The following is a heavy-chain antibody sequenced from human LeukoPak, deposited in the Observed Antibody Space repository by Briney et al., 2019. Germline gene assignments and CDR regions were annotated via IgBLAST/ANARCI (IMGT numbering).Heavy chain of an antibody. V-gene: IGHV3-21*01. Sequence: GGSLRLSCVVSGFTFSSYNMNWVRQAPGKGLEWVSSISSSSSYIYYADSVKGRFTISRDNAKNSLYLQMNSLRAEDTAVYYCAREAGYYYMDVWGKGTTVTVSS. CDR1: GFTFSSYN. CDR3: AREAGYYYMDV. CDR2: ISSSSSYI. J-gene: IGHJ6*03.